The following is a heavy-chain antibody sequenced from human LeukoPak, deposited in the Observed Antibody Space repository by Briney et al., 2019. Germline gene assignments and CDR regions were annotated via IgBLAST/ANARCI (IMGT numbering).Heavy chain of an antibody. CDR1: GFTFSSYG. CDR2: IWYDGSNK. CDR3: ARDYYDSSGYYYDRNFDY. D-gene: IGHD3-22*01. J-gene: IGHJ4*02. V-gene: IGHV3-33*01. Sequence: GGSLRLSCAVSGFTFSSYGMHWVGQAPGKGLEWVAVIWYDGSNKYYADSVKGRFTISRDNSKNTLYLQMNSLRAEDTAVYYCARDYYDSSGYYYDRNFDYWGQGTLVTVSS.